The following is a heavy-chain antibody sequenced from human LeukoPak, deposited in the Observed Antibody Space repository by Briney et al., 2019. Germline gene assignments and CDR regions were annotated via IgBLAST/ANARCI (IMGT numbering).Heavy chain of an antibody. J-gene: IGHJ4*02. CDR1: NGSISSYH. Sequence: SETLSLTCTVSNGSISSYHWNWVRQPPGKGLEWIGYILTSGTTNYNPSLKSGLTISVDTSKNQFTLKLNSVTAADTAVHDCARLRVSGNYLYYFDYWGQGTLVTVSS. V-gene: IGHV4-4*09. CDR3: ARLRVSGNYLYYFDY. D-gene: IGHD1-7*01. CDR2: ILTSGTT.